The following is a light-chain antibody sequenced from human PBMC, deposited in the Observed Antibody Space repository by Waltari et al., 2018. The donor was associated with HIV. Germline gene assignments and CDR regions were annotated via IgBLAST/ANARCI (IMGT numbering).Light chain of an antibody. Sequence: QSALTQPRSVSGSPGQSVTISCTGTSTDVGNYNYVSWYQHHPGKGPELIIYDVTKRPSGVPDRVSGSKSGNTASPTISGLQAEDEADYYCCSYAGGYTWVFGGGTKLTVL. CDR1: STDVGNYNY. CDR3: CSYAGGYTWV. J-gene: IGLJ3*02. V-gene: IGLV2-11*01. CDR2: DVT.